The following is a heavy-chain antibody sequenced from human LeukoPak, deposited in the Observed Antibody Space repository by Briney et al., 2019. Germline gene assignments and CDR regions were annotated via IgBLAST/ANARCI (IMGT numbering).Heavy chain of an antibody. CDR3: ARSSGDYRPFDS. CDR2: ISKSGGIK. D-gene: IGHD3-22*01. CDR1: GFIFSSFE. J-gene: IGHJ4*02. V-gene: IGHV3-48*03. Sequence: QPGGSLRLSCAASGFIFSSFEMNWVRQAPGKGLEGVSHISKSGGIKYADSVKGRFTISRDNAKNSQYLQMISLRAEDTAVYYCARSSGDYRPFDSWGQGTLVTVSS.